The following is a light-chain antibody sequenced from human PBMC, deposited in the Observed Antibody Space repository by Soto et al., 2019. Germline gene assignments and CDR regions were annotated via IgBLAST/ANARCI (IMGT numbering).Light chain of an antibody. Sequence: DIQMTQSPSSLSASVGDRVTITCRASQSVRRNLDWYQQRPGKAPNLLIFAASTLQSGVPSRFSGSGSGTDCTLTISSLQPEDFATYYCQQSDSTPWTFGQGTKVEI. J-gene: IGKJ1*01. CDR1: QSVRRN. CDR3: QQSDSTPWT. CDR2: AAS. V-gene: IGKV1-39*01.